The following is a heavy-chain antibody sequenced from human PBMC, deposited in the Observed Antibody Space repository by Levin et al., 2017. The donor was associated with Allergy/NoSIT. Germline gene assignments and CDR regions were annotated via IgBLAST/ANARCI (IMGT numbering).Heavy chain of an antibody. CDR3: ARGYYYYMDV. V-gene: IGHV4-31*03. CDR2: SYYSGST. J-gene: IGHJ6*03. Sequence: TASETLSLTCTVSGGSISSGGYYWSWIRQHPGKGLEWIGYSYYSGSTYYNPSLKSRVTISVDTSKNQFSLKLSSVTAADTAVYYCARGYYYYMDVWGKGTTVTVSS. CDR1: GGSISSGGYY.